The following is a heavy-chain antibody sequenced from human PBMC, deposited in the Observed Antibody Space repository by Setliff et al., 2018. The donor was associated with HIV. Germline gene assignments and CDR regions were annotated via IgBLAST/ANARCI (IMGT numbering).Heavy chain of an antibody. V-gene: IGHV4-59*01. CDR3: AGGSRGYSYAYYYYYMDV. J-gene: IGHJ6*03. CDR1: GGSISGYY. CDR2: IYYSGST. Sequence: PSETLSLTCTVSGGSISGYYWSWIRQPPGKGLEWIGYIYYSGSTNYNPSLKSRVTISVDTSKNQFSLKLSSVTAADTAVYYCAGGSRGYSYAYYYYYMDVWGKGTTVTVSS. D-gene: IGHD5-18*01.